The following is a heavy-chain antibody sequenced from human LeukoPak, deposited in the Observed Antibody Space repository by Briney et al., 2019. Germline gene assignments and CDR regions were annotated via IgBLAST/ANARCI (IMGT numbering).Heavy chain of an antibody. D-gene: IGHD3-22*01. CDR3: TRHGGRDYYDSTEDAFDI. CDR2: IRSKPHSYAT. Sequence: GGSLRLSCAAPGFTFSGSAMHWVRQAAGKGLEWVGRIRSKPHSYATAYAASVKGRFTISRDDSKNMAYLQMNSLKTEDTAVYYCTRHGGRDYYDSTEDAFDIWGQGTMVTVSS. J-gene: IGHJ3*02. V-gene: IGHV3-73*01. CDR1: GFTFSGSA.